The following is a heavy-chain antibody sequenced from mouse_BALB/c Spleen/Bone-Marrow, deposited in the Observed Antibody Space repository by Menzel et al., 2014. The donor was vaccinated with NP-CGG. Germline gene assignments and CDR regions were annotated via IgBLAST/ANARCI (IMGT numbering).Heavy chain of an antibody. CDR3: ERDGDYRYAWFPY. D-gene: IGHD2-14*01. CDR1: GFTFSDFY. V-gene: IGHV5-4*02. CDR2: ISDGGSYT. Sequence: EVMLVESGGGLVKPGGYLKVSCAASGFTFSDFYMYWIRQTPEKRLEWVATISDGGSYTYYSDSVKGRFTISRDNAKNNLYLQMSSLKSEDTAMYYCERDGDYRYAWFPYWGQGTLVTVSA. J-gene: IGHJ3*01.